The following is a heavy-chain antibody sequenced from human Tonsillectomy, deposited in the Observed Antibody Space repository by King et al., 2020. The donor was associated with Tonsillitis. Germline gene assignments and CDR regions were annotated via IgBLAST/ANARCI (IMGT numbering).Heavy chain of an antibody. D-gene: IGHD5-24*01. J-gene: IGHJ4*02. V-gene: IGHV3-7*01. CDR3: VSFWGPEMATIVNY. CDR1: EFTFSHYW. CDR2: IKQDGSEI. Sequence: QLVQSGGGLVQPGGSLRLSCAASEFTFSHYWMNWVRQAPGKGLEWVAIIKQDGSEIYYMDSVKGRFTISRDNAKNSVYLQMNSLRAEDTAVYYCVSFWGPEMATIVNYWGQGTLVTVSS.